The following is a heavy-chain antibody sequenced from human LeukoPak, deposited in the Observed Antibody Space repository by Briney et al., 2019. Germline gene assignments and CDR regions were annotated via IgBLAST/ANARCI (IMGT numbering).Heavy chain of an antibody. D-gene: IGHD2-2*01. J-gene: IGHJ6*03. CDR1: GGSISSGGYY. CDR2: IYYSGST. V-gene: IGHV4-31*03. CDR3: AGSRGYCSSTSCKSSRYYYYYYMDV. Sequence: SQTLSLTCTVSGGSISSGGYYWSWIRQHPGKGLEWIGYIYYSGSTYYNPSLKSRVTISVDTSKNQFSLKLSSVTAADTAVYYCAGSRGYCSSTSCKSSRYYYYYYMDVWGKGTTVTVSS.